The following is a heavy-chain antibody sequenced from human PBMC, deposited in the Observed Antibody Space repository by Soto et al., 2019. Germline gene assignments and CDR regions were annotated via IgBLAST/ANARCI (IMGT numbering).Heavy chain of an antibody. Sequence: GESLKISCKGSGYSFTSYWIGWVRQMPGKGLESMGIIYPGDSDTRYSPYFQGQVTISADKSISTAYLKWSSLKASDTAMYYCARQRNYDILTGYSYYYYGMDVWGQGTTVTVSS. D-gene: IGHD3-9*01. CDR3: ARQRNYDILTGYSYYYYGMDV. CDR1: GYSFTSYW. J-gene: IGHJ6*02. V-gene: IGHV5-51*01. CDR2: IYPGDSDT.